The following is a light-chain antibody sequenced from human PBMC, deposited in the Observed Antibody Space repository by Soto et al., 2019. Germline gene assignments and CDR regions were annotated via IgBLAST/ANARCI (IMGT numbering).Light chain of an antibody. Sequence: QSALTQPASVSGSPGQSITISCTGTSSDVGAYTFVSWYQQHPDKVPKLMIFDVSRRPSGVSDRFSGSKSGNTASLTISGLQPEDEADYYCSSFTSSSTHVFGSGTKLTVL. V-gene: IGLV2-14*03. CDR3: SSFTSSSTHV. CDR1: SSDVGAYTF. J-gene: IGLJ1*01. CDR2: DVS.